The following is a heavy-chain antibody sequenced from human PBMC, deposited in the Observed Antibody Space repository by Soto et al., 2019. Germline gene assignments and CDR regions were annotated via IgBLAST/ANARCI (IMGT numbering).Heavy chain of an antibody. Sequence: GGSLRLSCAASGFTFSSYDMHWVRQATGKGLEWVSAIGTAGDTYYPGSVKGRFTISRENAKNSLYLQMNSLRAEDTAVYYCAKGNYDFWSGYLNWFDPWGQGTLVTVSS. D-gene: IGHD3-3*01. J-gene: IGHJ5*02. CDR1: GFTFSSYD. V-gene: IGHV3-13*01. CDR2: IGTAGDT. CDR3: AKGNYDFWSGYLNWFDP.